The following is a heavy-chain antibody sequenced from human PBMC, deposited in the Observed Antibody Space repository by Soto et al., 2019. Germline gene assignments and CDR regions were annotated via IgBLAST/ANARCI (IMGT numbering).Heavy chain of an antibody. CDR1: GGSISSSKW. CDR2: IYHGGSS. J-gene: IGHJ6*02. D-gene: IGHD3-22*01. CDR3: ARDRDSSDTGGMDV. Sequence: QVQLQESGPGLVKPSWTLSLTCAVSGGSISSSKWWSWVRQPPGKGLEWIGQIYHGGSSDYNPSLRSRVTISIVKSTSQFSLKLSSVTAADTAVYYCARDRDSSDTGGMDVWGQGNTVTVSS. V-gene: IGHV4-4*02.